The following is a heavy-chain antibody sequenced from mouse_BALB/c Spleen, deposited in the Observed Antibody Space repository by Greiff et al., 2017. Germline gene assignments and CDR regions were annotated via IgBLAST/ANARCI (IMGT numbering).Heavy chain of an antibody. V-gene: IGHV1-87*01. CDR1: GYTFTSYW. CDR3: ARMGWLLRTPNYYAMDY. Sequence: VQLQQSGAELARPGASVKLSCKASGYTFTSYWMQWVKQRPGQGLEWIGAIYPGDGDTRYTQKFKGKATLTADKSSSTAYMQLSSLASEDSAVYYCARMGWLLRTPNYYAMDYWGQGTSVTVSS. D-gene: IGHD2-3*01. J-gene: IGHJ4*01. CDR2: IYPGDGDT.